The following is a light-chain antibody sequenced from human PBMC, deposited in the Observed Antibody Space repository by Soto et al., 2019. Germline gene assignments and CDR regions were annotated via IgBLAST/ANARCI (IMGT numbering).Light chain of an antibody. CDR2: GAS. CDR1: QSVSSSY. CDR3: QQYNNWPAIT. J-gene: IGKJ5*01. V-gene: IGKV3D-15*01. Sequence: EIVLTQSPGTLSLSPGERATLSCRAVQSVSSSYLAWYQQKPGQAPRLVISGASTRAPGIPARFSGFGSGTDFTLTISSLQSEDFAIYYCQQYNNWPAITFGQGTRLEIK.